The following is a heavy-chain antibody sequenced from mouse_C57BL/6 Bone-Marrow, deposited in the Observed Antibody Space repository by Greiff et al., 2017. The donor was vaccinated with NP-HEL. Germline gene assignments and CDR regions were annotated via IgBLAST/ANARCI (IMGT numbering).Heavy chain of an antibody. CDR2: IYPGSGNT. V-gene: IGHV1-76*01. J-gene: IGHJ1*03. D-gene: IGHD1-1*01. CDR1: GYTFTDYY. Sequence: VKLQESGAELVRPGASVKLSCKASGYTFTDYYINWVKQRPGQGLEWIARIYPGSGNTYYNEKFKGKATLTAEKSSSTAYMQLSSLTSEDSAVYFCARGGTTVVDPYWYFDVWGTGTTVTVSS. CDR3: ARGGTTVVDPYWYFDV.